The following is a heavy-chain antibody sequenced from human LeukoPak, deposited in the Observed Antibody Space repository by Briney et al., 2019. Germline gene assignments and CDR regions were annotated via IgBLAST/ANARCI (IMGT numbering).Heavy chain of an antibody. D-gene: IGHD3-3*02. Sequence: GGSLRLSCAASGFTFSSDAMHWVRQAPGKGLEWVAVISYDGNNEYYADSVKGRFTLSGDNSKNTLYLQMNSLRTEDAAVYYCARPFHKFFDYWGQGTLVTVSS. V-gene: IGHV3-30-3*01. CDR1: GFTFSSDA. CDR3: ARPFHKFFDY. J-gene: IGHJ4*02. CDR2: ISYDGNNE.